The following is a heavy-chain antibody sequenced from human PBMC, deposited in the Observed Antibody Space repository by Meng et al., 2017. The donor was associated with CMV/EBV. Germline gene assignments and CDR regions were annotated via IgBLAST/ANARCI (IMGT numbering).Heavy chain of an antibody. D-gene: IGHD3-3*01. J-gene: IGHJ4*02. CDR2: IYYSGST. CDR3: ASDTIFGVICNAQFDY. V-gene: IGHV4-39*07. Sequence: SETLSLTCTVPGGPISSRSYYWGWIRQPPGKGLEWSGSIYYSGSTYYNPSLKSRFTIAVDTSKNQISLKLSSVTAADTAVYYCASDTIFGVICNAQFDYWGQGTLVTVSS. CDR1: GGPISSRSYY.